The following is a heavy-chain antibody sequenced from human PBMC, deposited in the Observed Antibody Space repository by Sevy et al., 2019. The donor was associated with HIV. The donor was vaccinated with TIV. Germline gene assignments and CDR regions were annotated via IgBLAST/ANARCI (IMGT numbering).Heavy chain of an antibody. CDR1: GFTFSSYW. J-gene: IGHJ6*03. Sequence: GGSLRLSCAASGFTFSSYWMSWVRQAPGKGLEWVANIKQDGSEKYYVDSVKGRFTISRDNAKNSLYLQMNSLRAEDTAVYYCARDNDDFWSAYYYYYYMDVWGKGTTVTVSS. V-gene: IGHV3-7*01. CDR3: ARDNDDFWSAYYYYYYMDV. CDR2: IKQDGSEK. D-gene: IGHD3-3*01.